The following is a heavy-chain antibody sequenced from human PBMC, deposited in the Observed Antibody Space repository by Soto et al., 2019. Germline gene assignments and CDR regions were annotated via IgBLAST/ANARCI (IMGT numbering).Heavy chain of an antibody. CDR3: ARPYDHNASYLPYDY. CDR2: VYHSGTT. D-gene: IGHD3-22*01. Sequence: SETLSLTCTVSGGSISGYYWSWIRQSPGKGPEWIGYVYHSGTTVYNPSLESRVTMSSDTSKNTLYVQMNSLRAEDTAVYYCARPYDHNASYLPYDYWGQGTPVTVSS. V-gene: IGHV4-59*12. J-gene: IGHJ4*02. CDR1: GGSISGYY.